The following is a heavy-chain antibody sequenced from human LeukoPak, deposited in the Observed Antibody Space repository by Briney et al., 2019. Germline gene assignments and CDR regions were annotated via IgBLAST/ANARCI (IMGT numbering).Heavy chain of an antibody. Sequence: GGSLRLSCAASGFTFSSYWMGWVRQAPGKGLEWVANIKQDGSEKYYVDSVKGRFTISRDNAKNSLYLQMNSLRAEDTAVYYCARLSRFGGGAFDIWGQGTMLTVSS. CDR2: IKQDGSEK. D-gene: IGHD3-10*01. J-gene: IGHJ3*02. CDR1: GFTFSSYW. CDR3: ARLSRFGGGAFDI. V-gene: IGHV3-7*01.